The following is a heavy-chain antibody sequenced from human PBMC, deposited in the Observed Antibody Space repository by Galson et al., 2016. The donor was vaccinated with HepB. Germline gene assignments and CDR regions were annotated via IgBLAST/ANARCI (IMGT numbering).Heavy chain of an antibody. J-gene: IGHJ4*02. D-gene: IGHD3-22*01. CDR1: GFTFSDYW. CDR3: SSAAYHYGSNGYYFAY. V-gene: IGHV3-7*05. Sequence: SLRLSCAASGFTFSDYWVAWVRQTPGEGLEWVANIKQDGSEKYYVDSVKGRFTISRDNAKNSLYLQMNSLRPKDTAVYYCSSAAYHYGSNGYYFAYWGQGTLVTVSS. CDR2: IKQDGSEK.